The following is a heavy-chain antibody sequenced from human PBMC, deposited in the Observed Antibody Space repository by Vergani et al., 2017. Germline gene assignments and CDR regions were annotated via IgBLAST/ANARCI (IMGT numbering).Heavy chain of an antibody. CDR1: GYTFTSYA. J-gene: IGHJ3*02. CDR3: ARVFQLRFLEWLSEGAFDI. CDR2: INAGNGNT. Sequence: QVPLVQSGAEVKKPGASVKVSCKASGYTFTSYAMHWVRQAPGQRLEWMGWINAGNGNTKYSQKFQGRVTITRDTSASTAYMELSSLRSEDTAVYYCARVFQLRFLEWLSEGAFDIWGQGTMVTVSS. V-gene: IGHV1-3*01. D-gene: IGHD3-3*01.